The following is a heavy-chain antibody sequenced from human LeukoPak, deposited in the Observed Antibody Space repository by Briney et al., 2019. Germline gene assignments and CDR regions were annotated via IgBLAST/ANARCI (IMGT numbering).Heavy chain of an antibody. J-gene: IGHJ4*02. CDR2: SSAYNGNT. V-gene: IGHV1-18*01. Sequence: ASVKVSCKASGYTFTSYGISWVRQAPGQGLEWMGWSSAYNGNTNYAQKLQGRVTMTTDTSTSTAYMELRSLRSDDTAVYYCARDLRAKLYYGSGSSDYWGQGTLVTVSS. CDR1: GYTFTSYG. D-gene: IGHD3-10*01. CDR3: ARDLRAKLYYGSGSSDY.